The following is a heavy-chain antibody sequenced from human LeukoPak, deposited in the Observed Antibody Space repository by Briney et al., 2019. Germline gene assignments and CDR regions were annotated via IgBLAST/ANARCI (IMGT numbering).Heavy chain of an antibody. CDR3: ARDRYGSDSP. Sequence: GGCLRLSCAASGFTFSNYCMSWVRQAPGNWLQWVSTISNDGGHTYYTDSVKGRFAMSRDKSDTTLYLQMNNLRAEDTAVYYCARDRYGSDSPWGQGTPVTVSS. CDR2: ISNDGGHT. J-gene: IGHJ5*02. D-gene: IGHD5-18*01. CDR1: GFTFSNYC. V-gene: IGHV3-23*01.